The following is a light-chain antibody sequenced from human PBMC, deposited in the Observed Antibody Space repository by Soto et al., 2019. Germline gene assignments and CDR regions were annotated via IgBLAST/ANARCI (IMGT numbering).Light chain of an antibody. J-gene: IGLJ1*01. V-gene: IGLV1-44*01. CDR2: SNK. CDR3: AAWDDSLNGLYV. CDR1: SSKIGSNT. Sequence: QSVLTQPPSASGTPGQRVTISCSGSSSKIGSNTVNWYQQLPGTAPKLLIYSNKHRPSASPDRCTSSKSGSSASLDISGLQSEDEADYYCAAWDDSLNGLYVFGTGTKVTVL.